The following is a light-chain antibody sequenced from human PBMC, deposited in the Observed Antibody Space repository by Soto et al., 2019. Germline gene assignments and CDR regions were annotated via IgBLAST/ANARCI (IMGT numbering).Light chain of an antibody. V-gene: IGKV1-39*01. CDR2: TAS. J-gene: IGKJ1*01. Sequence: DIQMTQSPSSLSASVGDRVTITCRASQSISKYVNWYQQKPGKAPKHLNYTASTLQRGVPSRFSGSGSGTDFTLTISSLQPEDFATYFCQQSYNSPRTFGQGTKVEIK. CDR1: QSISKY. CDR3: QQSYNSPRT.